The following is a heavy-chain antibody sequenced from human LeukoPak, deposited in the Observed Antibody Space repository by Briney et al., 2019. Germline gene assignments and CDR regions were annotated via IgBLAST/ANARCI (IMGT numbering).Heavy chain of an antibody. D-gene: IGHD1-7*01. CDR1: GFMVSSNY. Sequence: TGGSLRLSCAASGFMVSSNYMSWVRQAPGKGLEWVSVVYSDGSTYYADSVKGRFTISRDNSKNTLYLQMNSLRAEDTAVYYCARIWNYGYWGQGTLVTVSS. CDR2: VYSDGST. CDR3: ARIWNYGY. V-gene: IGHV3-53*01. J-gene: IGHJ4*02.